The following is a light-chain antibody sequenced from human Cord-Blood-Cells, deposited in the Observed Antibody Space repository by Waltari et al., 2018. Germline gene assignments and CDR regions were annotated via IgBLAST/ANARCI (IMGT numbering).Light chain of an antibody. Sequence: QSVLTQPPSVSAAPGQKVTISCSGSSPNIRNNYVSWYQQIPGTAPKLLIYEKNKRSTGIPDRFTGSKSGTSGTLGITGLQTGDEADYYCGTEDSSLSAYDFGTGTKVTVL. J-gene: IGLJ1*01. V-gene: IGLV1-51*02. CDR3: GTEDSSLSAYD. CDR1: SPNIRNNY. CDR2: EKN.